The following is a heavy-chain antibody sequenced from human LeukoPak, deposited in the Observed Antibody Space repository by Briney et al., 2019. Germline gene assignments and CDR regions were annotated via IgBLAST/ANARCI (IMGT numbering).Heavy chain of an antibody. CDR3: AREGSRGLDY. CDR2: ISYDGSNK. D-gene: IGHD1-26*01. V-gene: IGHV3-30*04. CDR1: GLTFSSYA. J-gene: IGHJ4*02. Sequence: GGSLRLPCAASGLTFSSYAMHWVRQAPGKGLEWVAVISYDGSNKYYADSVKGRFTISRDNSKNTLYLQMNSLRAEDTAVYYSAREGSRGLDYWGQGTLVTVSS.